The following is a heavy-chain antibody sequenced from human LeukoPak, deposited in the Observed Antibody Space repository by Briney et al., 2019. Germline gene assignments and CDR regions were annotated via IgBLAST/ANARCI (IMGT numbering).Heavy chain of an antibody. CDR2: IYSGGST. CDR1: GFTVSSNY. J-gene: IGHJ4*02. CDR3: ARVRVGLTGGYFDY. Sequence: GGSLRLSCAASGFTVSSNYMSWVRQAPGKGLEWVSVIYSGGSTYYADSVKGRFTISRDNSKNTLYLQMNSLRAEDTAVYYCARVRVGLTGGYFDYWGQGTLVTVSS. V-gene: IGHV3-66*01. D-gene: IGHD7-27*01.